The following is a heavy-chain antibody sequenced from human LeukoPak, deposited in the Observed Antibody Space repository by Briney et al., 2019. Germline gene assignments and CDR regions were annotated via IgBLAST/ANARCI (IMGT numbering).Heavy chain of an antibody. Sequence: GGSLRLSCAASGFTVSSNYMSWVRQAPGKGLEWVSVIYRGDSTYYADPVKGRFTISRDKSKNTLCLQMNSLRAEDTAVYYCASRSGTYSYYMDVWGKGTTVTVSS. CDR3: ASRSGTYSYYMDV. CDR2: IYRGDST. CDR1: GFTVSSNY. J-gene: IGHJ6*03. D-gene: IGHD2-15*01. V-gene: IGHV3-53*01.